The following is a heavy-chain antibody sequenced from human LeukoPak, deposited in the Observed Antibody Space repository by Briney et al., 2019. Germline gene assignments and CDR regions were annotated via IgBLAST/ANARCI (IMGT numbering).Heavy chain of an antibody. CDR2: ISSSSSYI. J-gene: IGHJ4*02. D-gene: IGHD3-22*01. CDR3: ARDLTATIVVARRGFDY. Sequence: GSLRLSCAASGFTFSSYSMNWVRQAPGKGLEWVSSISSSSSYIYCADSVKGRFTISRDYAKNSLYLQMNSLRAEDTAVYYCARDLTATIVVARRGFDYWGQGTLVTVSS. CDR1: GFTFSSYS. V-gene: IGHV3-21*01.